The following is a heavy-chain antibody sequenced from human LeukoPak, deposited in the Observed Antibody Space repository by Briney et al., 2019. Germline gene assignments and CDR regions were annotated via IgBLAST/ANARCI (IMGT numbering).Heavy chain of an antibody. Sequence: SETLSLTCAVYGGSFSGYYWSWIRQPPGKGLEWIGEINHSGSTNYNPSLKSRVTISVDTSKNQFSLKLSSVTAADTAVYYCARRRSGSQHNYYYYMDVWGKGTTVTISS. CDR2: INHSGST. CDR3: ARRRSGSQHNYYYYMDV. D-gene: IGHD1-26*01. J-gene: IGHJ6*03. CDR1: GGSFSGYY. V-gene: IGHV4-34*01.